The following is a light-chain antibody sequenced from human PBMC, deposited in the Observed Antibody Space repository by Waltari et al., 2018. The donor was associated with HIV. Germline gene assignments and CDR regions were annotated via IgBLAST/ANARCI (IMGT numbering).Light chain of an antibody. CDR1: QSLLYTSYNKTY. CDR3: QQYYSTPLT. CDR2: WAS. J-gene: IGKJ4*01. Sequence: DIVMTQSPDSLAVSRGERATINCKYSQSLLYTSYNKTYLAWYQQKPGQPPKLLIYWASTRESGVPDRFSGSGSGTDFTLTISSLQAEDVAVYYCQQYYSTPLTFGGGTKVEIK. V-gene: IGKV4-1*01.